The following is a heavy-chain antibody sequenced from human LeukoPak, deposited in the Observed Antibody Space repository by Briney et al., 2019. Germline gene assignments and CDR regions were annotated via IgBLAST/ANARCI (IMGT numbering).Heavy chain of an antibody. CDR2: MKQDGSVK. J-gene: IGHJ4*02. D-gene: IGHD6-13*01. Sequence: GGSLRLSCAASGLTFSSHWMSWVRQAPGKGLEWVANMKQDGSVKTYVDSVKGRFTISRDNAKNSLYLQMNSLRAEDTAVYYCAKDSYSRGDYWGQGTLVTVSS. V-gene: IGHV3-7*01. CDR1: GLTFSSHW. CDR3: AKDSYSRGDY.